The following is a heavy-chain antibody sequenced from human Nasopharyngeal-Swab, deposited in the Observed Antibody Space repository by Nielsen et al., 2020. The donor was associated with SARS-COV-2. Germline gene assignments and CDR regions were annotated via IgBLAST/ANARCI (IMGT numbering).Heavy chain of an antibody. J-gene: IGHJ6*02. CDR2: IKQDGSDQ. CDR3: ARGTWYSSSGASYYYYYGMDV. V-gene: IGHV3-7*01. Sequence: GGSLRLSCAASGFTFSSYWMSWVRQAPGKGLEWVANIKQDGSDQYYVDSVKGRFTISRDNAKSSLYLQMNSLRAEDTAVYYCARGTWYSSSGASYYYYYGMDVWGQGTTVTVSS. CDR1: GFTFSSYW. D-gene: IGHD6-13*01.